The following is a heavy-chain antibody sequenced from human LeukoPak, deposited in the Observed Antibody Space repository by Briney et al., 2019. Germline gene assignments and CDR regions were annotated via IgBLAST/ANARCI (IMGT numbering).Heavy chain of an antibody. Sequence: ASVTVSCKASGYTFTGYYMHWVRQAPGQGLEWMGWINPNSGGTNYAQKFQGRVTMTRDTSISTAYMELSRLRSDDTAVYYCARTYCSSTSCYPYFDYWGQGTLVTVSS. CDR3: ARTYCSSTSCYPYFDY. D-gene: IGHD2-2*01. CDR1: GYTFTGYY. CDR2: INPNSGGT. V-gene: IGHV1-2*02. J-gene: IGHJ4*02.